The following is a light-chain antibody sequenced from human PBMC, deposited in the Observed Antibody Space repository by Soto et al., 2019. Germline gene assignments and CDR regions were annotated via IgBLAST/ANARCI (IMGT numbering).Light chain of an antibody. V-gene: IGLV2-14*01. CDR2: EVS. Sequence: QSVLTQPASVSGSPGQSITISCTGTSSYVGGYNYVSWYQQHPGKAPKLMIYEVSNRPSGVSNRFSGSKSGNTASLTISGLQAEDEADYYCSSYTSSSIDYVFGTGTKLTVL. J-gene: IGLJ1*01. CDR1: SSYVGGYNY. CDR3: SSYTSSSIDYV.